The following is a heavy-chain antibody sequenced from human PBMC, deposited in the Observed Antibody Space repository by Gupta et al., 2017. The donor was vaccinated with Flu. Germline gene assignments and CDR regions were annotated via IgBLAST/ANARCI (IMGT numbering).Heavy chain of an antibody. D-gene: IGHD6-13*01. CDR3: AKGKEHDIAAAGD. Sequence: QVQLVESGGGVVQPGRSLRLSCAASGFTFSSYGMHWVRQAPGKGLEWVAVISYDGSNKYYADSVKGRFTISRDNSKNTLYLQMNSLRAEDTAVYYCAKGKEHDIAAAGDWGQGTLVTVSS. CDR1: GFTFSSYG. CDR2: ISYDGSNK. V-gene: IGHV3-30*18. J-gene: IGHJ4*02.